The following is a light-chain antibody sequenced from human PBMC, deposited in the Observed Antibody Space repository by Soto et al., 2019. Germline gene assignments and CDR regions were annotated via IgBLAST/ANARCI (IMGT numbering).Light chain of an antibody. V-gene: IGLV1-44*01. CDR1: SSSIGTNT. CDR2: SNN. Sequence: QSVLTQPPSASGTPGQRVTISCSGSSSSIGTNTVTWYQQLPGTAPKLLIYSNNQRPSGVPDRFSGSKSGTSASLAISGLQSEEEADYYCAAWDVSLVVFGGGTKLTVL. CDR3: AAWDVSLVV. J-gene: IGLJ2*01.